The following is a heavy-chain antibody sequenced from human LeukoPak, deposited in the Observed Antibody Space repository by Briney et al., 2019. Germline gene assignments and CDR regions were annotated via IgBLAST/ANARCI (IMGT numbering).Heavy chain of an antibody. D-gene: IGHD5-24*01. V-gene: IGHV1-69*05. CDR1: GYTFTGYY. Sequence: GASVKVSCKASGYTFTGYYMHWVRQAPGQGLEWMGGIIPIFGTANYAQKFQGRVTITTDESTSTAYMELSSLRSEDTAVYYCARGATRDLQGYYYYYMDVWGKGTTVTVSS. J-gene: IGHJ6*03. CDR2: IIPIFGTA. CDR3: ARGATRDLQGYYYYYMDV.